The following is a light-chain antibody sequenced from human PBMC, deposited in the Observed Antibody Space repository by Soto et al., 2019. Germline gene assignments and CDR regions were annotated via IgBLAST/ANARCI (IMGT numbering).Light chain of an antibody. J-gene: IGKJ3*01. V-gene: IGKV1-39*01. Sequence: DIQMTQSPSSLSASVGDRVTITCRASQSISSYLNWYQQKPGKAPKLLIYAASSLQSGVPSRFSGRGSGTDFTLTISRLQTEDFATYYCQQSYSTLGTFGPGTKVDIK. CDR2: AAS. CDR1: QSISSY. CDR3: QQSYSTLGT.